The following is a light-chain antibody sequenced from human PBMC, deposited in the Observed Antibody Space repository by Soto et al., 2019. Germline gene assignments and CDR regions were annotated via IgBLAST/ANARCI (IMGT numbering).Light chain of an antibody. CDR2: GAF. CDR3: QQRNIWPPVT. V-gene: IGKV3-11*01. CDR1: PSVTNY. Sequence: EIVSTQSPATLSLSPGERATLSCRASPSVTNYLAWYQQKPGQPPRLLIYGAFNRAAGIPARFSGSGSGTDFTLTISSLEPEDSAVYYCQQRNIWPPVTFGQGTRLEIK. J-gene: IGKJ5*01.